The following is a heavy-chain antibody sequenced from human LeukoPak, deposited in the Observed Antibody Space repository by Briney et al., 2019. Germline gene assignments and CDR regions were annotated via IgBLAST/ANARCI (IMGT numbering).Heavy chain of an antibody. V-gene: IGHV4-59*01. CDR3: ARVRLFRAPDPYYYYYYGMDV. CDR2: IYYSGST. Sequence: PSETLSLTCTVSGGSISSYYWGWIRQPPGKGLEWIGYIYYSGSTNYNPSLKSRVTISVDTSKNQFSLKLSSVTAADTAVYYCARVRLFRAPDPYYYYYYGMDVWGKGTTVTVSS. D-gene: IGHD2-21*01. CDR1: GGSISSYY. J-gene: IGHJ6*04.